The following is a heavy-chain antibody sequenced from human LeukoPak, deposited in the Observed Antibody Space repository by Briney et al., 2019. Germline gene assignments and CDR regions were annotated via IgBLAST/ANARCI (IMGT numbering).Heavy chain of an antibody. CDR3: ARAQNYDFWSGYYE. Sequence: SETLSLTCAVYGVSFSGYYWSWIRQPPGKGLEWIGEINHSGSTNYNPSLKSRVTISVDTSKNQFSLKLSSVTAADTAVYYCARAQNYDFWSGYYEWGQGTLVTVSS. CDR1: GVSFSGYY. CDR2: INHSGST. D-gene: IGHD3-3*01. V-gene: IGHV4-34*01. J-gene: IGHJ4*02.